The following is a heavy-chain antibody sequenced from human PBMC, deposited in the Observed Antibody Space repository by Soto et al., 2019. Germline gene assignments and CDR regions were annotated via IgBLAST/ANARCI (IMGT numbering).Heavy chain of an antibody. D-gene: IGHD5-18*01. J-gene: IGHJ6*02. CDR1: GFTFSSYA. CDR2: ISYDGSNK. CDR3: ASGGSSYGTLWYYYYGMDV. V-gene: IGHV3-30-3*01. Sequence: AGGSLRLSCAASGFTFSSYAMHWVRQAPGKGLEWVAVISYDGSNKYYADSVKGRLTISRDNSKNTLYLQMNSLRAEDTAVYYCASGGSSYGTLWYYYYGMDVWGQGTTVPGSS.